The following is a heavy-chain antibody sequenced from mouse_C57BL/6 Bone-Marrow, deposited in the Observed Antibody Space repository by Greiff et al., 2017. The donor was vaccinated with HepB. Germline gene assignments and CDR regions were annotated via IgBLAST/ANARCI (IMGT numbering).Heavy chain of an antibody. D-gene: IGHD2-1*01. Sequence: QVQLQQSGPELVKPGASVKLSCKASGYTFTSYWMHWVKQRPGQGLEWIGMIHPNSGSTNYNEKFKSKATLTVDKSSSTAYMQLSSLTSEDSAVYYCAREVTSLFDYWGQGTTLTVSS. CDR1: GYTFTSYW. CDR3: AREVTSLFDY. CDR2: IHPNSGST. J-gene: IGHJ2*01. V-gene: IGHV1-64*01.